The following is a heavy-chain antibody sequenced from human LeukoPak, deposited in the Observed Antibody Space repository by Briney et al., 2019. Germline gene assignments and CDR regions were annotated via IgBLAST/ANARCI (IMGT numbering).Heavy chain of an antibody. CDR2: IDWDDDK. Sequence: SGPALVKPTQTLTLTCTFSGFSLSASGMCVSWIRQPPGKALEWLARIDWDDDKYYTTSLKTRLTISKDTSKNQVVLTMTNMDPVDTATYYCAPGRHARDIWGQGTMVTVSS. CDR3: APGRHARDI. CDR1: GFSLSASGMC. V-gene: IGHV2-70*11. J-gene: IGHJ3*02.